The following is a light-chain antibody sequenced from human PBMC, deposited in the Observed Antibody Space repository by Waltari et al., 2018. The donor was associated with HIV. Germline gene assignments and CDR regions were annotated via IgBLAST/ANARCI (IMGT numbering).Light chain of an antibody. CDR1: QSISSRF. CDR3: HQYAGSPLT. CDR2: GAS. J-gene: IGKJ4*01. V-gene: IGKV3-20*01. Sequence: EIVLPQSPGTLSLSPGERVTLSCRISQSISSRFLAWYQQKPGQAPRLLIHGASSRATDIPDRFSGSGSGTEFTLTISRLEPEDFAVYYCHQYAGSPLTFGGGTKVEIK.